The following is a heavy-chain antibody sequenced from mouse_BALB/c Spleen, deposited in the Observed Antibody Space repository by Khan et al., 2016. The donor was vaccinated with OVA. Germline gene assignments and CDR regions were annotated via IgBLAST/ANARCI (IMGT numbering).Heavy chain of an antibody. CDR3: ASDFHYYGSRGALDY. Sequence: QVQLQQSGAELARPGASVKMSCKASGYTFTSYSMHWIKQRPGQGLEWIGNINPSNAYTNYNQKFKDKATLTADKSSSTAYMPLSSLTSEDSAVYYCASDFHYYGSRGALDYWGQGTSVTVSS. V-gene: IGHV1-4*01. CDR2: INPSNAYT. D-gene: IGHD1-1*01. J-gene: IGHJ4*01. CDR1: GYTFTSYS.